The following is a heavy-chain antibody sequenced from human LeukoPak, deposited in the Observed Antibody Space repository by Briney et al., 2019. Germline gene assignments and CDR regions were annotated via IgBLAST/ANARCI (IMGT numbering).Heavy chain of an antibody. D-gene: IGHD3-9*01. CDR3: ARRYYDILTGYYPLDY. CDR2: ISAYNGNT. Sequence: ASVKVSCKASGFTFTSYGISWVRQAPGQGLEWMGWISAYNGNTNYAQKLQGRVTMTTDTSTSTAYTELRSLRSDDTAVYYCARRYYDILTGYYPLDYGGQGTLVTVSA. J-gene: IGHJ4*02. CDR1: GFTFTSYG. V-gene: IGHV1-18*01.